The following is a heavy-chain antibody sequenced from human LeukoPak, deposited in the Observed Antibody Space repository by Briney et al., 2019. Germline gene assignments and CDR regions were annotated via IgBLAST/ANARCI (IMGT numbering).Heavy chain of an antibody. CDR1: GGSISSGDYY. J-gene: IGHJ4*02. CDR2: IYHSGST. Sequence: SETLSLTCTVSGGSISSGDYYWSWIRQPPGKGLEWIGYIYHSGSTYYNPSLKSRVTISVDTSKNQFSLKLSSVTAADTAVYYCARAASTLRYFDWLLDYYFDYWGQGTLVTVSS. D-gene: IGHD3-9*01. V-gene: IGHV4-30-4*01. CDR3: ARAASTLRYFDWLLDYYFDY.